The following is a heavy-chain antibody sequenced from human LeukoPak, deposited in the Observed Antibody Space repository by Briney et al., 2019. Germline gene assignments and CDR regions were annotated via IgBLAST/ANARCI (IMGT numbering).Heavy chain of an antibody. D-gene: IGHD3-10*01. CDR1: GCTFSSYD. V-gene: IGHV1-69*13. CDR2: IIPIFGTA. CDR3: ARTWWSRGFGELLPLVDP. Sequence: SVKVSCKTSGCTFSSYDINWVRQAPGQGLEWMGGIIPIFGTAKYAQKFQDRVTISADESTSTAHMELSSLRSEDTAVYYCARTWWSRGFGELLPLVDPWGQGTLVTVSS. J-gene: IGHJ5*02.